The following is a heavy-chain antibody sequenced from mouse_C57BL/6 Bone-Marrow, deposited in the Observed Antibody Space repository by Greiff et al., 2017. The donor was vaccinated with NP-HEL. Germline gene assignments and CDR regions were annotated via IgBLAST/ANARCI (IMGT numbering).Heavy chain of an antibody. CDR3: ARADGYLFAY. J-gene: IGHJ3*01. D-gene: IGHD2-3*01. CDR2: ISYDGSN. CDR1: GYSITSGYS. Sequence: EVQLVESGPGLVKPSQSLSLTCSVTGYSITSGYSWTWIRQFPGNKLEWMGYISYDGSNNYNPSLKNRISITRDTSKNQFFLKLNSVTTEDTATYYCARADGYLFAYWGQGTLVTVSA. V-gene: IGHV3-6*01.